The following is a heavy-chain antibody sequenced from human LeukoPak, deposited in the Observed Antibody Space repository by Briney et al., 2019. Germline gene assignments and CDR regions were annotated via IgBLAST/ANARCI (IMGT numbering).Heavy chain of an antibody. V-gene: IGHV1-2*02. CDR3: ASIGSYGSGSYLDY. D-gene: IGHD3-10*01. Sequence: ASVKVSCKASGYTFTGYYIHWVRQAPGQGLDWMGWINPNGGGTNYAQKFQGRVTMTRDTSISTAYMELSRLRSDDTAVYYCASIGSYGSGSYLDYWGQGTLVTVSS. CDR1: GYTFTGYY. J-gene: IGHJ4*02. CDR2: INPNGGGT.